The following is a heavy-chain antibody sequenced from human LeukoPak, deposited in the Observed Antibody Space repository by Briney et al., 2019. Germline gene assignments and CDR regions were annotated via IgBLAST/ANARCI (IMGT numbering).Heavy chain of an antibody. V-gene: IGHV4-34*01. J-gene: IGHJ4*02. Sequence: NASETLSLTCAVYGGSFSGYYWSWIRQPPGKGLEWIGEINHSGSTNYNPSLKSRVTISVDTSKNQFSLKLSSVTAADTAVYYCARGGAIVVVPAAIPERRPIDYWGQGTLVTVSS. CDR1: GGSFSGYY. CDR3: ARGGAIVVVPAAIPERRPIDY. D-gene: IGHD2-2*02. CDR2: INHSGST.